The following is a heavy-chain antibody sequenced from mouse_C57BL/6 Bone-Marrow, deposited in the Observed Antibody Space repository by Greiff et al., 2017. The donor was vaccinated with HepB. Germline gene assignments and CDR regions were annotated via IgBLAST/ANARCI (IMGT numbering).Heavy chain of an antibody. CDR1: GYAFSSYW. V-gene: IGHV1-80*01. D-gene: IGHD1-1*02. CDR3: ARRYYGRFAY. CDR2: IYPGDGDT. J-gene: IGHJ3*01. Sequence: QVHVKQSGAELVKPGASVKISCKASGYAFSSYWMNWVKQRPGKGLEWIGQIYPGDGDTNYNGKFKGKATLTADKSSSTAYMQRSSLTSEDSAVYFCARRYYGRFAYWGQGTLVTVSA.